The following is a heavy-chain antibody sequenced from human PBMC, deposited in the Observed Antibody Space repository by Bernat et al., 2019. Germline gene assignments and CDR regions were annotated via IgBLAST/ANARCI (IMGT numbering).Heavy chain of an antibody. J-gene: IGHJ4*02. CDR1: GFTFSNYW. V-gene: IGHV3-7*03. Sequence: EVQLVESGGGLVQPGGSLRLSCAASGFTFSNYWMSWVRQAPGEGLEWVAMIKPDGSDKYYVDSVKGRFTISRDNARNLLYLQVNSLGAEDTAVYFCARDCDGSTIFGPRFDYWGQGTMVTVCS. CDR3: ARDCDGSTIFGPRFDY. D-gene: IGHD3-3*01. CDR2: IKPDGSDK.